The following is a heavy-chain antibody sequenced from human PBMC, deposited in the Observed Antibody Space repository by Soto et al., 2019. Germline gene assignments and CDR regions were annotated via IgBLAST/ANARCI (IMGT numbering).Heavy chain of an antibody. J-gene: IGHJ6*02. CDR1: GFTFSSYN. CDR2: ISSSSFSI. CDR3: ARNESSNIYGMDV. V-gene: IGHV3-21*01. D-gene: IGHD6-6*01. Sequence: EVQLVESGGGLVKPGGSLRLSCAASGFTFSSYNMNWVRQAPGKGLEWVSSISSSSFSINYADSVKGRFSISRDNAQNSLHLQMNNLRAEDTAVYYCARNESSNIYGMDVWGQGTTVTVSS.